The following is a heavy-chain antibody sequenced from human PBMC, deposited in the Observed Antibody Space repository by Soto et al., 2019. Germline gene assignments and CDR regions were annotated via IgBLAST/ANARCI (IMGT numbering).Heavy chain of an antibody. V-gene: IGHV4-34*01. CDR1: GGSFSGYY. CDR2: MNRSGDI. Sequence: SETLSLTCDVSGGSFSGYYWTWIRQPPGKGLEWIGEMNRSGDIKYNPSLVSRVTISADTSTNQFSLKLTSVTAADTAVYFCARRASYWGQGALVTVSS. CDR3: ARRASY. J-gene: IGHJ4*02.